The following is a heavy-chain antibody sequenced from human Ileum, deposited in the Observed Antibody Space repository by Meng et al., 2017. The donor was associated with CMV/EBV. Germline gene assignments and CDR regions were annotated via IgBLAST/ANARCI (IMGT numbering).Heavy chain of an antibody. Sequence: QTTLKESGPTLVKPTQTLTLTCTFSGFPFSTRGVGVGWIRQPPGKALEWLALIYWDEDKGYSPSLKRRLTITKDTSKNQVVLTMTNVDPVDTATYFCARSLYYSSYYFDYWGQGTLVTVSS. V-gene: IGHV2-5*02. CDR1: GFPFSTRGVG. D-gene: IGHD3-16*01. CDR2: IYWDEDK. J-gene: IGHJ4*02. CDR3: ARSLYYSSYYFDY.